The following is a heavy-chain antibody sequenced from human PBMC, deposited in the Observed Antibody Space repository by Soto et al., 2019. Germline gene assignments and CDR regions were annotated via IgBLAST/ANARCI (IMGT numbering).Heavy chain of an antibody. J-gene: IGHJ4*02. CDR2: ISSSSSTI. D-gene: IGHD2-2*01. CDR1: GFTFSSYS. V-gene: IGHV3-48*01. Sequence: GGSLRLSCAASGFTFSSYSMNWVRQAPGKGLEWVSYISSSSSTIYYADSVKGRFTISRDNAKNSLYLQMNSLRAEDTAVYYCARGNSVVVQAATPVDYWGQGTLVIVSS. CDR3: ARGNSVVVQAATPVDY.